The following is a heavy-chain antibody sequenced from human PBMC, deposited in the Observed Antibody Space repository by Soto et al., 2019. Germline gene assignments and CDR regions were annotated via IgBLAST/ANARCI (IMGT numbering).Heavy chain of an antibody. V-gene: IGHV5-51*01. CDR3: ARVIAAHFAIYYYYGMDV. CDR1: GYSFTSYW. D-gene: IGHD6-13*01. J-gene: IGHJ6*02. Sequence: GESLKISCKGSGYSFTSYWIGWVRQMPGKGLEWMGIIYPGESDTRYSPSFQGQVTISADKSISTAYLQWSGLKAPNTATYNCARVIAAHFAIYYYYGMDVWGQGTTVTVSS. CDR2: IYPGESDT.